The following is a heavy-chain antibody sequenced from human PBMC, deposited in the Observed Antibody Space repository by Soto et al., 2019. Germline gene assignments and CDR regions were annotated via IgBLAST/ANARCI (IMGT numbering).Heavy chain of an antibody. V-gene: IGHV4-39*01. D-gene: IGHD4-17*01. CDR3: ARQAYGWGRFDY. CDR1: GGSISISSYY. CDR2: IYYSGST. J-gene: IGHJ4*02. Sequence: SDTLSLTCTVSGGSISISSYYWGGILQPPGKGLEWIGSIYYSGSTYYNPSLKSRVTISVDTSKNQFSLKLSSVTAADTAVYYCARQAYGWGRFDYWGQGTLVTVSS.